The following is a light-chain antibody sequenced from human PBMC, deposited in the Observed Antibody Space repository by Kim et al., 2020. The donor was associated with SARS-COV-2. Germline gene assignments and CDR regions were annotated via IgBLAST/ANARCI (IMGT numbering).Light chain of an antibody. CDR2: EIS. Sequence: GQSITISCTATSGDAGNYKFVSCYQQPPGNAPTLIIYEISKRPAGIYPRFSGSKSGKTASLTIFGLQDEDEATYYCCPYAGSDDLVFGGGTQLTVL. CDR1: SGDAGNYKF. J-gene: IGLJ3*02. V-gene: IGLV2-23*02. CDR3: CPYAGSDDLV.